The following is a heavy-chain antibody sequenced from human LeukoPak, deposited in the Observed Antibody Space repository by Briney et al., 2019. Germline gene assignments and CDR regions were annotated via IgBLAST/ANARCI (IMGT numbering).Heavy chain of an antibody. V-gene: IGHV4-39*07. J-gene: IGHJ4*02. CDR2: IYYSGST. Sequence: SETLSLTCTVSGGSISSSSYYWGWIRQPPGKGLEWIGSIYYSGSTYYNPSLKSRVTTSVDTSKNQFSLKLSSVTAADTAVYYCARDRWRELLDYWGQGTLVTVSS. D-gene: IGHD2-15*01. CDR3: ARDRWRELLDY. CDR1: GGSISSSSYY.